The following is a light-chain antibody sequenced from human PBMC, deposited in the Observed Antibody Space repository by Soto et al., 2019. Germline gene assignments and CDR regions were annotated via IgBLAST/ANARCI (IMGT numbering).Light chain of an antibody. V-gene: IGKV3-11*01. Sequence: EIVLTQYKATLSLSPGERATLSCRASQSVSSYLAWYQQKPGQAPRLLIYDASNRATGIPARFSGGGSGTDFTLTISSLQAEDVAVYYCQQYYITPLTFGGVSNVDI. CDR1: QSVSSY. J-gene: IGKJ4*01. CDR3: QQYYITPLT. CDR2: DAS.